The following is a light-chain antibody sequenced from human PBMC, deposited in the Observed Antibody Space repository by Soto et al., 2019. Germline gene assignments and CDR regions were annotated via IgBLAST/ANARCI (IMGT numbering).Light chain of an antibody. Sequence: QSVLTQPASVSGSPGQSVAISCTGTSSDVAAYNFVSWYQQHPGKAPKLMVFDVSNRPSGVSNRFSGSKSGNTASLTISGLQDEDEADYYCSSYTSGGNYVFGTGTKLTVL. CDR2: DVS. V-gene: IGLV2-14*01. CDR3: SSYTSGGNYV. J-gene: IGLJ1*01. CDR1: SSDVAAYNF.